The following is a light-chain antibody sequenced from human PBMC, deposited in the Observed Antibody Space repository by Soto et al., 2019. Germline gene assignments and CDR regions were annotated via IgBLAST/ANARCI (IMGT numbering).Light chain of an antibody. CDR1: QSVSSN. CDR2: GAS. J-gene: IGKJ1*01. V-gene: IGKV3-15*01. CDR3: QQYNIWPWT. Sequence: EIVMTQSPATLSVSPGERATLSCRASQSVSSNLAWYQKKPGQAPRLLSYGASTRATGIPARFSGSGSGTEFTLTISSLEAEDFAVNYCQQYNIWPWTFGQGTKVEIK.